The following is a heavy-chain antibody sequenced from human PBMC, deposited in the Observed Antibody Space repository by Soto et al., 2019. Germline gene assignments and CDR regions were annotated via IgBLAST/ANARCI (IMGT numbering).Heavy chain of an antibody. CDR2: ISPGSRYP. V-gene: IGHV3-11*06. D-gene: IGHD3-10*01. Sequence: GGSLRLSCAGSGFTFGDSYMSWIRQAPGKGLEWLSYISPGSRYPAYADSVKGRFTISRDNAKRSLYLQMMSLTAEDTAIYYCAKGIRQVATMVEFDSWGQGTLVTVS. J-gene: IGHJ4*02. CDR1: GFTFGDSY. CDR3: AKGIRQVATMVEFDS.